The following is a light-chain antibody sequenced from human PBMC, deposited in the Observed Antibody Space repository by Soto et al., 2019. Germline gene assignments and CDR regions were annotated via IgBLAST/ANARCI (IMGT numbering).Light chain of an antibody. J-gene: IGKJ5*01. CDR3: QQYGSSPIT. V-gene: IGKV3D-20*01. Sequence: IVLTQSPATMSFSPGERATLSCGASERVSSSYVAWYQMKAGLAPRLLIHDASTRASGIPDRFRGSKSGTDFTLTIRGLEAEDAALYYCQQYGSSPITFGQGTRLEIK. CDR1: ERVSSSY. CDR2: DAS.